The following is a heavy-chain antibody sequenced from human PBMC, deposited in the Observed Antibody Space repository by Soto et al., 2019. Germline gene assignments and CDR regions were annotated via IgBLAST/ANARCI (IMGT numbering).Heavy chain of an antibody. V-gene: IGHV3-30*18. J-gene: IGHJ4*02. Sequence: QVQLVESGGGVVQPGRSLRLSCAASGFTFSDYGMHWVRQAPGKGLEWVAFISSDGSNTYYADSVKGRFTFSRDKSKNTLNLQMNSLRVEDTAVYYCAKDTTLSPRYYFDYWGQGTLVTVSS. CDR3: AKDTTLSPRYYFDY. D-gene: IGHD4-4*01. CDR1: GFTFSDYG. CDR2: ISSDGSNT.